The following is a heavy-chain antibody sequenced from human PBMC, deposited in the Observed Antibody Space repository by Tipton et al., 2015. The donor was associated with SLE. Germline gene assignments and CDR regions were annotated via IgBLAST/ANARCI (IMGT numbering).Heavy chain of an antibody. CDR3: ARVRIVGARYFDY. Sequence: SLRLSCSASGFTFSSYAMHWVRQAPGKGLEYVSAISSNGGSTYYADSVKGRFTISGDNSKNTLYLQMNSLRAEDTAVYYCARVRIVGARYFDYWGQGTLVTVSS. CDR2: ISSNGGST. V-gene: IGHV3-64*04. CDR1: GFTFSSYA. D-gene: IGHD1-26*01. J-gene: IGHJ4*02.